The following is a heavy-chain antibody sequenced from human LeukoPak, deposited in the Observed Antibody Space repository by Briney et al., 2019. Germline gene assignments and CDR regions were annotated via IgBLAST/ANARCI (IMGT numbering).Heavy chain of an antibody. CDR2: IYHSGST. Sequence: SQTLSLTCTVSGGSISSGGYYWSWIRQPPGKGLEWIGYIYHSGSTYYNPSLKSRVTISVDRSKNQFSLMLSSVTAADTAVHYCASSLHSNYNEYFQHWGQGTLVTVSS. CDR3: ASSLHSNYNEYFQH. D-gene: IGHD4-11*01. J-gene: IGHJ1*01. CDR1: GGSISSGGYY. V-gene: IGHV4-30-2*01.